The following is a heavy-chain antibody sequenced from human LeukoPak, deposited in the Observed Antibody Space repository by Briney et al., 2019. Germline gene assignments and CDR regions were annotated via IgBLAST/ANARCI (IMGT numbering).Heavy chain of an antibody. CDR2: INHSGST. CDR1: GGSFSGYY. Sequence: KTSETLSLTCAVYGGSFSGYYWSWIRQPPGKGLEWIGEINHSGSTNYNPSLKSRVTISVDTSKNQFSLKLSSVTAADTAVYYCARGKELEYFDYWGQGTLVTVSS. V-gene: IGHV4-34*01. J-gene: IGHJ4*02. D-gene: IGHD1-26*01. CDR3: ARGKELEYFDY.